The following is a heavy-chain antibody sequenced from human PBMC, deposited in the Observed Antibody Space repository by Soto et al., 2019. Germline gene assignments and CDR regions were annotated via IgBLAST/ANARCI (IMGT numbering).Heavy chain of an antibody. CDR2: IIPLFTTV. J-gene: IGHJ4*02. V-gene: IGHV1-69*06. D-gene: IGHD3-9*01. CDR1: GYTFTNYA. CDR3: ARDPDRYYDLLNRRAVH. Sequence: ASVKVSCKTSGYTFTNYAINWVRQAPGQGLEWMGAIIPLFTTVDYAQRFQGRVTITADKSTTTAYMELSSLRSDDTAVYYCARDPDRYYDLLNRRAVHWGQEAALTISS.